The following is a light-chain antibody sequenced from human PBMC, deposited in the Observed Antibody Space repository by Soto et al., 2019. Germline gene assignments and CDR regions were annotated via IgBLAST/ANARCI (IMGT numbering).Light chain of an antibody. Sequence: EIVITQSPRTLPVTPGEPASISCRSSQSLLYNNTYNYLDWYVQKPGQSPQLLIYFGSNRAPGVPDRFSGSGSGTDFTLKINRVEAEDVGTYYCMQALQSLTFGQGTRLEIK. J-gene: IGKJ5*01. CDR2: FGS. CDR3: MQALQSLT. CDR1: QSLLYNNTYNY. V-gene: IGKV2-28*01.